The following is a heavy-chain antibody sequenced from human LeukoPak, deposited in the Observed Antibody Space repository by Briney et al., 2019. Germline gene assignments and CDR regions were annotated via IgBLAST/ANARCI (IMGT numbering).Heavy chain of an antibody. CDR2: VIPVFVST. Sequence: SVKVSCKASGDTFRRYAINWVRQAPGQGLEWMGGVIPVFVSTNYAQKFQGRVTMTTDESTSTAYMELRSLMSDDTAVYYCARGDPAPFDSWGQGTLVTVSS. CDR3: ARGDPAPFDS. D-gene: IGHD2-2*01. V-gene: IGHV1-69*05. CDR1: GDTFRRYA. J-gene: IGHJ4*02.